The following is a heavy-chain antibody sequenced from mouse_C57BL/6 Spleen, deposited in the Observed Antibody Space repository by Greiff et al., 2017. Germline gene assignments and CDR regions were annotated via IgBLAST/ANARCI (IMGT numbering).Heavy chain of an antibody. CDR1: GYSITSGYF. Sequence: EVQLQQSGPGLVKPSQSLSLTCSVSGYSITSGYFWNWIRQFPGNKLEWMGYIRYDGSNNYNPSLKNRISITCDTSTNQFLLKLNSVTTEDTATYDCARDQGYYSFYYYAMDDWGQGTSVTVSS. J-gene: IGHJ4*01. CDR2: IRYDGSN. V-gene: IGHV3-6*01. CDR3: ARDQGYYSFYYYAMDD. D-gene: IGHD2-12*01.